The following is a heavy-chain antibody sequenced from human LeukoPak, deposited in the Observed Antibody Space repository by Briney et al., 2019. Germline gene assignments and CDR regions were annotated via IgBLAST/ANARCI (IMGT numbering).Heavy chain of an antibody. J-gene: IGHJ4*02. CDR3: ARDLSLGMPRGFDF. V-gene: IGHV3-21*06. CDR1: GFTYRRYS. CDR2: ISSCNDHI. Sequence: GGSLRLSCVASGFTYRRYSMNWVRQAAGNGLEWVSSISSCNDHIYHADSVRGRFTISRDNARNSLYLQMNSLRAEDTAVYYCARDLSLGMPRGFDFCGQGMLVTVSS. D-gene: IGHD2-2*01.